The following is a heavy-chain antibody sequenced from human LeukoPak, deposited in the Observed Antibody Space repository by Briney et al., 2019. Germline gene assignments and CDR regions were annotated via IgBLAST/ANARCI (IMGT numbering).Heavy chain of an antibody. J-gene: IGHJ4*02. D-gene: IGHD2-21*02. V-gene: IGHV4-34*01. CDR2: INHSGST. CDR3: ARVLPPNYFDY. CDR1: GGSFSGYY. Sequence: SETLSLTCAVYGGSFSGYYWSWIRQPPGKGLEWIGEINHSGSTNYNPSLKSRVTISVDTSKNQFSLKLSSVTAADTAVYYCARVLPPNYFDYWGQGTLSPSPQ.